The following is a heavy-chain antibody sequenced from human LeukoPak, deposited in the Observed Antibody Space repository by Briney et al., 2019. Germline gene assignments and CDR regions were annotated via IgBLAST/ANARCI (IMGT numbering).Heavy chain of an antibody. V-gene: IGHV4-39*01. CDR3: ARQYSSRRGLQGPFDI. CDR2: IYYSGST. D-gene: IGHD6-13*01. Sequence: PSETLSLTCTVSGGSISSSSYYWGWIRQPPGKGLEWIGSIYYSGSTYYNPSLKSRVTISVDTSKNQFSLKLSSVTAADTAVYYCARQYSSRRGLQGPFDIWGQGTMVTVSS. CDR1: GGSISSSSYY. J-gene: IGHJ3*02.